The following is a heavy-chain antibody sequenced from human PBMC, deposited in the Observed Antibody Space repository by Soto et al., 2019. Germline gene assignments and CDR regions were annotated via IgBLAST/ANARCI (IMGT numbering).Heavy chain of an antibody. CDR1: GGTFSSYA. Sequence: QVQLVQSGAEVKKPGFSVKVSCKASGGTFSSYAISWVRQAPGQGLEWMGGIIPIFGTANYAQKFQGRVTITADESTSTAYMELSSLRSEDTAVYYCARDGDYYDSSGYNYFDYWGQGTLVTVSS. CDR3: ARDGDYYDSSGYNYFDY. V-gene: IGHV1-69*12. D-gene: IGHD3-22*01. J-gene: IGHJ4*02. CDR2: IIPIFGTA.